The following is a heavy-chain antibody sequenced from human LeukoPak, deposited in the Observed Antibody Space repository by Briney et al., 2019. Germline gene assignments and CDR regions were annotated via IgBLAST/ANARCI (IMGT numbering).Heavy chain of an antibody. V-gene: IGHV3-64*01. CDR2: ISSNGGST. D-gene: IGHD1-20*01. CDR1: GFTFSRYA. J-gene: IGHJ4*02. CDR3: ARDFGLTGKVDY. Sequence: PGGSLRLSCAASGFTFSRYAMHWVRQAPGKGLESVSAISSNGGSTYYAYSVKGRFTISRDNSKNTLYLQMSSLRAEDLAVYYCARDFGLTGKVDYWGQGTLVTVSS.